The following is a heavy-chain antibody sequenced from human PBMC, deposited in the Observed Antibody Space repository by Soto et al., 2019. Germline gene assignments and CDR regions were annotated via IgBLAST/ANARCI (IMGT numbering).Heavy chain of an antibody. J-gene: IGHJ6*02. CDR1: GRSISSYY. D-gene: IGHD6-13*01. Sequence: SETLSLTCTDSGRSISSYYWSWIRQPPGQGLERSGYIYYSGSTNYNPSLKSRVTISVDTSKNQFSLKLISVTAADTAVYYCARDRPGVGSWYMGGYYYYYGMDVWGQGTTVTVSS. CDR2: IYYSGST. V-gene: IGHV4-59*01. CDR3: ARDRPGVGSWYMGGYYYYYGMDV.